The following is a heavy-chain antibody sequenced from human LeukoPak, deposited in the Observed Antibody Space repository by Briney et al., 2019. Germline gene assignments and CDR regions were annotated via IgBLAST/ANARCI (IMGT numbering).Heavy chain of an antibody. CDR3: AKDPRGRGGYFDY. V-gene: IGHV3-30*02. CDR1: GFTFSSYG. D-gene: IGHD3-10*01. Sequence: GGSLRLPCAASGFTFSSYGMHWVRQAPGKGLEWVAFIRYDGSNKYYADSVKGRFTISRDNSKNTLYLQMNSLRAEDTAVYYCAKDPRGRGGYFDYWGQGTLVTVSS. CDR2: IRYDGSNK. J-gene: IGHJ4*02.